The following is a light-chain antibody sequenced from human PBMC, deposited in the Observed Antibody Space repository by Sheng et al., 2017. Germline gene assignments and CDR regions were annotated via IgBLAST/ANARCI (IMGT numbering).Light chain of an antibody. V-gene: IGLV2-23*01. Sequence: QSALTQPASVSGSPGQSITISCTGTSSDVGGYNYVSWYQQYPGKAPKLIIYEATKRPSGISNRFSASKSGNTASLTISGLQTEDEADYFCCSYAGSATYVFGTGTTVTVL. J-gene: IGLJ1*01. CDR3: CSYAGSATYV. CDR1: SSDVGGYNY. CDR2: EAT.